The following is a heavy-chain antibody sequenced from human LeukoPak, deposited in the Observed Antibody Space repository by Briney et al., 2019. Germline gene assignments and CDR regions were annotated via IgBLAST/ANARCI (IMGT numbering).Heavy chain of an antibody. V-gene: IGHV3-11*06. CDR2: ISSGSTYT. Sequence: PGGSLRLSCEASGFTFSDHYMSWIRQAPGKGLKWVSYISSGSTYTNYADSVEGRFTISRENAKNSLYLQMNSLRAGDTAVYYCARGGDRDYWGQGTLVTVSS. CDR1: GFTFSDHY. J-gene: IGHJ4*02. CDR3: ARGGDRDY.